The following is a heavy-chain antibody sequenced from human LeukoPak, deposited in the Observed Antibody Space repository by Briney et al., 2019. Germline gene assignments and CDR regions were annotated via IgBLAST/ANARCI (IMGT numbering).Heavy chain of an antibody. CDR1: GGSISSSSYY. CDR2: IYYSGST. V-gene: IGHV4-39*01. J-gene: IGHJ4*02. CDR3: ARLKDIGVLPGTPYFDY. Sequence: SETLSLTCTVSGGSISSSSYYWGWVRQPPGKGLEWIGNIYYSGSTYYNSSLKSRVTISVDTSKNQFSLKLSSVTAADTAVHYCARLKDIGVLPGTPYFDYWGQGTLVTVSS. D-gene: IGHD2-2*01.